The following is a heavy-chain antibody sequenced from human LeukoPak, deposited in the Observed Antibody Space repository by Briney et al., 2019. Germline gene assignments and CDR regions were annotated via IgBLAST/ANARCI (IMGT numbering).Heavy chain of an antibody. CDR2: ISYDGSNK. V-gene: IGHV3-30*03. J-gene: IGHJ4*02. CDR3: ATVVPAARPDY. CDR1: GFTFSIYG. D-gene: IGHD2-2*01. Sequence: PGRSLRLSCAASGFTFSIYGMHWVRQAPGKGLEWVAVISYDGSNKYYADSVKGRFTISRDNSKNTLYLQMNSLRAEDTAVYYCATVVPAARPDYWGQGTLVTVSS.